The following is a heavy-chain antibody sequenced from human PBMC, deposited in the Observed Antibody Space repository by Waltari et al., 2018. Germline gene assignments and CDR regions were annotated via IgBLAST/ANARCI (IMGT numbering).Heavy chain of an antibody. CDR1: GFTVSNSY. J-gene: IGHJ5*02. Sequence: EVQVVESGGGLVQPGGSLRLSCAVSGFTVSNSYMTWVRQAPGKGLELVSVSHRGGATYYADSVKGRFTISRDTSKNTVYLQMNSLKVEDTAVYHCARDPGHSSGNVDFDPWGHGTLVSVSS. CDR3: ARDPGHSSGNVDFDP. V-gene: IGHV3-66*01. D-gene: IGHD3-10*01. CDR2: SHRGGAT.